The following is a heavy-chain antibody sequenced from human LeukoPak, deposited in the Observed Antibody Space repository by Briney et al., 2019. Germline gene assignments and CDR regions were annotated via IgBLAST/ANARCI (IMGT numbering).Heavy chain of an antibody. J-gene: IGHJ4*02. D-gene: IGHD1-26*01. CDR1: GFNFRNCG. CDR3: AEWELLPTADY. Sequence: GGSLRLSCAASGFNFRNCGIHWVRQAPGKGLEWVAFILYDGSKTYYADSVKGRFTISRDNSKNTLYLQMNSLRDDDTAVYYCAEWELLPTADYWGQGTLVTVSS. V-gene: IGHV3-30*02. CDR2: ILYDGSKT.